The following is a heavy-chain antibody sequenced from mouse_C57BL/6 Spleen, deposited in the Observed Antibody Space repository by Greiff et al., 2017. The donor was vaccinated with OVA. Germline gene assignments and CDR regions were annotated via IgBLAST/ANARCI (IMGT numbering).Heavy chain of an antibody. D-gene: IGHD4-1*01. V-gene: IGHV1-69*01. CDR2: IDPSDSYT. J-gene: IGHJ4*01. CDR1: GYTFTSYW. Sequence: QVQLQQPGAELVMPGASVKLSCKASGYTFTSYWMHWVKQRPGQGLEWIGEIDPSDSYTNYNQKFNGKSTLTVYKSSSTAYMQLSSLTSEDSAVYYCARAGDAMDDWGQGTSVTVSS. CDR3: ARAGDAMDD.